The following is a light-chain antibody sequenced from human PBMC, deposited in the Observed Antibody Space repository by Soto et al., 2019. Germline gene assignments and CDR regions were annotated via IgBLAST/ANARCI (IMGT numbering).Light chain of an antibody. J-gene: IGLJ2*01. V-gene: IGLV2-14*01. Sequence: QSALTQPASVSGSPGQSITISCTGTSGDIGGYNYVSWYQQHPGKAPKLLISEVTNRPSGVSNRFSGSKSANTASLTTSGLHAEDEADYYCSSYTTNITPVVFGGGTKLTVL. CDR3: SSYTTNITPVV. CDR1: SGDIGGYNY. CDR2: EVT.